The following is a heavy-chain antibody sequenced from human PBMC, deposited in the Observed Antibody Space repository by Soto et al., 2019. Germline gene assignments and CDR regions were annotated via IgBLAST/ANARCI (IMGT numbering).Heavy chain of an antibody. J-gene: IGHJ3*02. CDR3: ATRVAATDDAFDI. CDR1: GYTFTSYY. D-gene: IGHD2-15*01. CDR2: INPSGGST. V-gene: IGHV1-46*01. Sequence: ASVKVSCKASGYTFTSYYMHWVRQAPGQGLEWMGIINPSGGSTSYAQKFQGRVTMTRDTSTSTVYMELSSLRSEDTAVYYCATRVAATDDAFDIWGQGTMVTVS.